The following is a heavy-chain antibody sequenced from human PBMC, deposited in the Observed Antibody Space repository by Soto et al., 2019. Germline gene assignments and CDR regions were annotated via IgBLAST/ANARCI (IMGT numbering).Heavy chain of an antibody. D-gene: IGHD3-10*01. Sequence: ASVKVSCKASGYPFSSHGFTWVRQAPGQGLEWMGWISIYNGNTHYAQKFQRRLTLTTDESTSTAYLELTSLTSDDTAVYYCARSTMAPATVDHWGQGTLVTVSS. CDR1: GYPFSSHG. CDR2: ISIYNGNT. CDR3: ARSTMAPATVDH. J-gene: IGHJ4*02. V-gene: IGHV1-18*04.